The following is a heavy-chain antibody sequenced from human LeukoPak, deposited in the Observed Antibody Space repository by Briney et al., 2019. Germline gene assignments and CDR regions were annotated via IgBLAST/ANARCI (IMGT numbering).Heavy chain of an antibody. CDR1: GFTFSTYG. Sequence: PGGSLRLSCAASGFTFSTYGMTWVRQAPGKGLEWVLGISGSGGFTYYADSVKGRFTISRDNSKNTLYLQMNSLRAEDTAVYYCAKHHSSGGYFDYWGQGALVAVSS. D-gene: IGHD6-19*01. J-gene: IGHJ4*02. CDR2: ISGSGGFT. CDR3: AKHHSSGGYFDY. V-gene: IGHV3-23*01.